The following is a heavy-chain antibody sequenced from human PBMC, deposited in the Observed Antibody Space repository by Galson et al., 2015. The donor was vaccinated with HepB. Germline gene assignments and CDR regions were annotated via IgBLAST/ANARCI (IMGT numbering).Heavy chain of an antibody. J-gene: IGHJ4*02. Sequence: CAISGDSVSGNIVSWNWIRQSPSRGLEWLGRTYFRSKWYYDYAVSVKSCITINPDTSENQFSLQLHSVTPEDTAVYYCAGAGYCRSTYCFFAYWGQGTLVTASS. CDR1: GDSVSGNIVS. CDR2: TYFRSKWYY. V-gene: IGHV6-1*03. CDR3: AGAGYCRSTYCFFAY. D-gene: IGHD2-2*01.